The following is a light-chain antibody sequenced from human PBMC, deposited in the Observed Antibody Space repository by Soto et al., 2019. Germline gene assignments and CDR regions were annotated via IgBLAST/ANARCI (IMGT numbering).Light chain of an antibody. CDR1: QSVSSN. V-gene: IGKV3-15*01. Sequence: EIVMTQSPATLSVSPGERATLSCRASQSVSSNLAWYQQKPGQAPRLRIYGASTRATGIPARFSGSGSGTEFTLTIRSLQSEDFAVYYCQQSNNWPPGTFGQGTKVEIK. CDR3: QQSNNWPPGT. J-gene: IGKJ1*01. CDR2: GAS.